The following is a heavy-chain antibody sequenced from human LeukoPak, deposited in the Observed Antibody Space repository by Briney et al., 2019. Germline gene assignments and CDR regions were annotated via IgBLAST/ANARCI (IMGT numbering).Heavy chain of an antibody. CDR2: ITADGTHK. Sequence: PGGSLRLSCAASGFTFTAYEMNWFRQAPGKGLERVSYITADGTHKYDADSVKGRFTISRDNAKNSLYLQMNSLRVDDTAIYYCAREVRWELPDYWGQGTLVTVSS. J-gene: IGHJ4*02. V-gene: IGHV3-48*03. D-gene: IGHD1-26*01. CDR3: AREVRWELPDY. CDR1: GFTFTAYE.